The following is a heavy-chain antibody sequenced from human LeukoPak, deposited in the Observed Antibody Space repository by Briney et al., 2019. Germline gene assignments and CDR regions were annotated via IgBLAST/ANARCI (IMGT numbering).Heavy chain of an antibody. CDR3: AKMRWELLYYFDY. J-gene: IGHJ4*02. CDR1: GFKFDDHG. D-gene: IGHD1-26*01. Sequence: GGSLRLSCAASGFKFDDHGMNWVRQAPGKGLEWVSAISGSGGSTYYADSVKGRFTISRDNSKNTLYLQMNSLRAEDTAVYYCAKMRWELLYYFDYWGQGTLVTVSS. V-gene: IGHV3-23*01. CDR2: ISGSGGST.